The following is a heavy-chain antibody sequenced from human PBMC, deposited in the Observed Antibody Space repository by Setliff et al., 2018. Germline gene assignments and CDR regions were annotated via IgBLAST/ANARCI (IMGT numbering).Heavy chain of an antibody. V-gene: IGHV4-34*01. J-gene: IGHJ4*02. Sequence: PSETLSLTCAVYGGSFSDYYWGWIRQPPGKGLEWIGSIYYSGSTYYNPSLKSRVTISVDASKNQFSLKVTSVTAADTAVYFCARGRNVAARLFDSWGQGTLVTVSS. CDR1: GGSFSDYY. CDR2: IYYSGST. CDR3: ARGRNVAARLFDS. D-gene: IGHD6-6*01.